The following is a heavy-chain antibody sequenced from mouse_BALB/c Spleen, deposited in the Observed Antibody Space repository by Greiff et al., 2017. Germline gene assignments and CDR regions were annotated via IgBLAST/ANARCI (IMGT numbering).Heavy chain of an antibody. Sequence: EVQLVESGGGLVQPGGSLKLSCAASGFTFSSYTMSWVRQTPEKRLEWVAYISNGGGSTYYPDTVKGRFTISRDNAKNTLYLQMSSLKSDDTAMYYCARQGGYYVLSYWGQGTTLAVSS. J-gene: IGHJ2*01. V-gene: IGHV5-12-2*01. CDR1: GFTFSSYT. D-gene: IGHD2-3*01. CDR2: ISNGGGST. CDR3: ARQGGYYVLSY.